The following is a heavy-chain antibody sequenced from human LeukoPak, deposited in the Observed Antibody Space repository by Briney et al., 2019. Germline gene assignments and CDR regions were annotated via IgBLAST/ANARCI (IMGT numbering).Heavy chain of an antibody. J-gene: IGHJ5*02. D-gene: IGHD2-15*01. CDR3: ARQPNIVVVDNWFDP. V-gene: IGHV4-39*07. CDR2: IYYGGSA. Sequence: SETLSLTCTVSGGSITSSGFYWSWIRQPPGKGLEWIGNIYYGGSAYYNPSLKSRVTISVDTSKNQFSLKLSSVTAADTAVYYYARQPNIVVVDNWFDPWGQGTLVAVSS. CDR1: GGSITSSGFY.